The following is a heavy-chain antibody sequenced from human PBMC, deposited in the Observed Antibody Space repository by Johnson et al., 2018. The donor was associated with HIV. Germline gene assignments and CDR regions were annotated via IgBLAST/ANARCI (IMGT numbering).Heavy chain of an antibody. Sequence: QVQLVESGGGLVQPGRSLRLSCAASGFTFSSFALHWVRQAPGKGLEWVALIAYDGSNRYYADSVQGRFTISRDNSKNTLYLQMNSLRAEDTAVYYCARDRAAAGTDALDIWGQVTMVTVSS. J-gene: IGHJ3*02. CDR2: IAYDGSNR. D-gene: IGHD6-13*01. V-gene: IGHV3-30*04. CDR3: ARDRAAAGTDALDI. CDR1: GFTFSSFA.